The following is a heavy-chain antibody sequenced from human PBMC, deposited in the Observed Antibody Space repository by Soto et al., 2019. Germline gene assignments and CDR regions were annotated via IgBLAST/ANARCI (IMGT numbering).Heavy chain of an antibody. J-gene: IGHJ6*02. CDR2: ISPKSGSI. CDR3: VKDRDSNSWPSRDV. D-gene: IGHD3-22*01. CDR1: GYTFTRNG. Sequence: ASVKISCKTSGYTFTRNGISWVRQAPGQGLEWMGWISPKSGSIKYAQKFQGRVIMTTDTSTSTAYMELRSLRSDDTAVYYCVKDRDSNSWPSRDVWGPGTTVTVSS. V-gene: IGHV1-18*01.